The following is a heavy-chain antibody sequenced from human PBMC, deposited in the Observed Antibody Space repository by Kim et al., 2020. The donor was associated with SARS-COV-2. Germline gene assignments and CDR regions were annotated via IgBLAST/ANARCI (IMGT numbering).Heavy chain of an antibody. D-gene: IGHD6-13*01. V-gene: IGHV4-39*01. Sequence: PSLKRRVTISVDTSKNQFSLKLSSVTAADTAVYYCARLEYSSSWYYFDYWGQGTLVTVSS. CDR3: ARLEYSSSWYYFDY. J-gene: IGHJ4*02.